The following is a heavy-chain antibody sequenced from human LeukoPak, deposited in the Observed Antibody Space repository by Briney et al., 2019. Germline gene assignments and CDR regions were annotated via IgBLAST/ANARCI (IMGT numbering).Heavy chain of an antibody. D-gene: IGHD1-1*01. J-gene: IGHJ6*02. CDR1: GGTFSSYA. Sequence: AASVKVSCKASGGTFSSYAISWVRQAPGQGLEWMGGTIPIFGTANYVQKFQGRVTITADESTSTAYMELSRLRSDDTAVYYCARGPERRLGANSYYYYGMDVWGQGTTVTVSS. V-gene: IGHV1-69*13. CDR3: ARGPERRLGANSYYYYGMDV. CDR2: TIPIFGTA.